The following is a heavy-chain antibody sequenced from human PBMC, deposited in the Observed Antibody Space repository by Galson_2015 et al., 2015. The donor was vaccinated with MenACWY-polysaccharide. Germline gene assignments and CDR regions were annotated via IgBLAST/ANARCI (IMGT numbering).Heavy chain of an antibody. CDR2: VYWDDDK. CDR3: AHRKLITVFGLVTDVGLYFDY. J-gene: IGHJ4*02. CDR1: GLSLSTSGVG. V-gene: IGHV2-5*02. Sequence: PALVKPTQTLTLTCTFSGLSLSTSGVGVGWIRQPPGKAPEWLALVYWDDDKRYSPSLTNRVTVTKDTSTNQVVLSMTNLEPVDTATYFCAHRKLITVFGLVTDVGLYFDYWSQGTLVTVSS. D-gene: IGHD3-3*01.